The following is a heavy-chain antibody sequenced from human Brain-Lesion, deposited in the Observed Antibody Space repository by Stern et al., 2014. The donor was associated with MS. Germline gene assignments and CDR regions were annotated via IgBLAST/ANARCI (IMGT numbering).Heavy chain of an antibody. Sequence: QLVESGPGLVKPSETLSLTCTVSGGSIGRSSYYWGWIRQPPGKGLEWIGNIFYPGSTFYDPSLTSRVTISVDTSNNHFSLRLNSVTAADTAVYYCARGAGVFDSWGQGTLVTVSP. CDR3: ARGAGVFDS. D-gene: IGHD6-19*01. CDR2: IFYPGST. V-gene: IGHV4-39*02. CDR1: GGSIGRSSYY. J-gene: IGHJ4*02.